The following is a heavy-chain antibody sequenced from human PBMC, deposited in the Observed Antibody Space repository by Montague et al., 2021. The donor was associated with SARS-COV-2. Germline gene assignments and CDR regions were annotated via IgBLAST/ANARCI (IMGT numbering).Heavy chain of an antibody. V-gene: IGHV4-39*02. J-gene: IGHJ6*02. CDR1: WRPQQWSLL. CDR2: IHYSGYT. Sequence: SETLVPHLRCLWWRPQQWSLLLGWIRQPPGKGLEWLASIHYSGYTYNHPSLRSRVTISVDLAKNQFSLKVSSVTAADTAVYYCARENFSFYGMDVWGQGTTVTVSS. CDR3: ARENFSFYGMDV.